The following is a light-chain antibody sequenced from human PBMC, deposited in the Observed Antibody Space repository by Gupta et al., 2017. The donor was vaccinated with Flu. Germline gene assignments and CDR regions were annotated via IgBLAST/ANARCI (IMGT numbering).Light chain of an antibody. CDR3: ATWDDSLNAYV. Sequence: QSVLTQPPSVSEAPRQKVTISCSGSSSNIGNHAVNWYQQLPGKAPKLLIYYDDLLPSGVSDRFSGSKSGTSASLAISGLQSEDEADYYCATWDDSLNAYVFGTGTKVTVL. CDR2: YDD. V-gene: IGLV1-36*01. J-gene: IGLJ1*01. CDR1: SSNIGNHA.